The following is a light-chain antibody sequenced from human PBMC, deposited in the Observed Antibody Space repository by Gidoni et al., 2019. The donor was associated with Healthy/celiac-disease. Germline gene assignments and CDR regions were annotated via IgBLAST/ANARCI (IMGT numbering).Light chain of an antibody. V-gene: IGKV1-39*01. CDR1: QSISSY. CDR3: QQSYSTS. CDR2: AAS. Sequence: DIQMTQSPSSLSASVGYRVTIPCRASQSISSYLNWYQQKPGKAPKLLIYAASSLQSGVPSRFSGSGSGTDFTLTISSLQPEDFATYYCQQSYSTSFGPGTKVDIK. J-gene: IGKJ3*01.